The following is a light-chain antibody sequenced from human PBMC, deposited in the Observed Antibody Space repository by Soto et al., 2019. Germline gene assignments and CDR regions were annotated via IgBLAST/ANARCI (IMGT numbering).Light chain of an antibody. J-gene: IGKJ2*01. V-gene: IGKV1-39*01. CDR1: QNIRNY. CDR3: QQSYSAPYT. CDR2: AAS. Sequence: DIPMTQSPSSLSASVGDRVTITCRASQNIRNYLNWYQQKQGKAPKLLIYAASSFQSGVPSRFSGSGSGTDFTLSISSLQPGDFATYFCQQSYSAPYTFGQGTKLEIK.